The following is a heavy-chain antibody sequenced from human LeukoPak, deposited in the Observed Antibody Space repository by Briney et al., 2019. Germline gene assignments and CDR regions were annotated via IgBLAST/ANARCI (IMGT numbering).Heavy chain of an antibody. CDR2: ISSSGNTI. Sequence: PSETLSLTCAVYGGSFGGYYWSWIRQAPGKGLEWVSYISSSGNTIYYADSVKGRFTISRDNAKNSLYLQMNSLRAEDTAVYYCARDFRAAFDPWGQGTLVTVSS. CDR3: ARDFRAAFDP. V-gene: IGHV3-11*01. D-gene: IGHD3-10*01. CDR1: GGSFGGYY. J-gene: IGHJ5*02.